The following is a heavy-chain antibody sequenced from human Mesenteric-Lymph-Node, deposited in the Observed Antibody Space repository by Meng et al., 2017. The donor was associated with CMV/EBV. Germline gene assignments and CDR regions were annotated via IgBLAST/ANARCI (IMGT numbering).Heavy chain of an antibody. CDR3: TKSLFGGKDY. D-gene: IGHD4-23*01. CDR1: GFTFSHFW. Sequence: GESLKISCEASGFTFSHFWMSWVRQAPGKGLEWVSGISGSGGTISYVDSVKGRFIISRDNAKNTVYLQMNSLRAEDTAFYYCTKSLFGGKDYWGQGMLVIVSS. J-gene: IGHJ4*02. CDR2: ISGSGGTI. V-gene: IGHV3-23*01.